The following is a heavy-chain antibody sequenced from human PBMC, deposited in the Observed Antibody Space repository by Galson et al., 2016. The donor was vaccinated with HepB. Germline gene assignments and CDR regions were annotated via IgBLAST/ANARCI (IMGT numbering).Heavy chain of an antibody. CDR1: GFSLTSTGVG. Sequence: PALVKPTQTLTLTCTFSGFSLTSTGVGVGWIRQPPGKALEWLALISWDDNKRYSPSLKSRRTITKDTSKNQVVLTMTNMDPVDTATYYCARTGLNWFDPWGQGTQVTVSS. J-gene: IGHJ5*02. CDR3: ARTGLNWFDP. D-gene: IGHD3-10*01. V-gene: IGHV2-5*02. CDR2: ISWDDNK.